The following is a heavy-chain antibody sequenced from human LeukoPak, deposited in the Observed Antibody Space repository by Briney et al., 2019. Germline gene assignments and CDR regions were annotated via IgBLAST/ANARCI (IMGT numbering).Heavy chain of an antibody. V-gene: IGHV1-18*01. J-gene: IGHJ6*02. CDR1: GYTFTSYG. CDR3: ARDPGRYDFWSGYSTTCYYYYGMDV. D-gene: IGHD3-3*01. Sequence: ASVKVSCKASGYTFTSYGISWVRQAPGQGLEWMGWISAYNGNTNYAQKLQGRVTMTTDTSTSTAYMELRSLRSDDTAVYYCARDPGRYDFWSGYSTTCYYYYGMDVWGQGTTVTVSS. CDR2: ISAYNGNT.